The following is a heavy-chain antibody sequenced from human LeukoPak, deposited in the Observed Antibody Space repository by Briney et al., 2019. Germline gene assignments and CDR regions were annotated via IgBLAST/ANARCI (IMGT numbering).Heavy chain of an antibody. CDR3: ARGDGGSYCSLYYYYYKGV. V-gene: IGHV3-21*01. CDR1: GFTLSSYR. D-gene: IGHD1-26*01. Sequence: GGSLRLSCAASGFTLSSYRRTWLRQAPGKGLEWVSSISSSSSYIYYADSVKGRVTISRDNAKNSLYLQMNSLRAEDTAVYYCARGDGGSYCSLYYYYYKGVWGQGTTVTVSS. CDR2: ISSSSSYI. J-gene: IGHJ6*03.